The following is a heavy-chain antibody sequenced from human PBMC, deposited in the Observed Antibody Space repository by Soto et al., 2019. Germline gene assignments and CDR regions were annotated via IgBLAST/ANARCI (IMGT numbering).Heavy chain of an antibody. CDR2: INHSGST. Sequence: QVQLQQWGAGLLKPSETLSLTCAVYGGSFSGYYWSWIRQPPGKGLEWIGEINHSGSTNYNPSLKSRVTISVDTSKNQFSLKLNSVTAADTAVYYCARGYSSGWYAYWGQGTLVTVSS. CDR1: GGSFSGYY. CDR3: ARGYSSGWYAY. D-gene: IGHD6-19*01. J-gene: IGHJ4*02. V-gene: IGHV4-34*01.